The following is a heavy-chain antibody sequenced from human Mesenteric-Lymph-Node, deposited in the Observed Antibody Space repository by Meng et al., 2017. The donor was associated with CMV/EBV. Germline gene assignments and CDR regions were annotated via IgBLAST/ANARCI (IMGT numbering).Heavy chain of an antibody. Sequence: SELTFSSYGMRWVRQAPGKGLEWGAVIWYDGSNKYYADSVKGRFTISRDNSKNTLYLQMNSLRAEDTAVYYCARDRYYGSGSYVVDYWGQGTLVTVSS. CDR3: ARDRYYGSGSYVVDY. J-gene: IGHJ4*02. V-gene: IGHV3-33*01. CDR2: IWYDGSNK. D-gene: IGHD3-10*01. CDR1: ELTFSSYG.